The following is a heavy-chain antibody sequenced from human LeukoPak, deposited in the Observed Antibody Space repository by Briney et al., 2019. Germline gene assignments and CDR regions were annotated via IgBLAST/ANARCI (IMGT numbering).Heavy chain of an antibody. CDR2: IYYSGST. D-gene: IGHD2-2*01. CDR1: GGSISSSSYY. Sequence: SETLSLTCTVSGGSISSSSYYWGWIRQPPGKGLEWIGSIYYSGSTYYNPSLKSRVTISVDTSKNQFSLKLSSVTAADTAVYYCARGGGYCSSTSCYPNWFDPWGQGTLVTVSS. V-gene: IGHV4-39*07. J-gene: IGHJ5*02. CDR3: ARGGGYCSSTSCYPNWFDP.